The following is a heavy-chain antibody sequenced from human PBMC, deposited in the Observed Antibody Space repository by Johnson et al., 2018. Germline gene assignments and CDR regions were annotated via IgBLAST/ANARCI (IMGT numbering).Heavy chain of an antibody. Sequence: VQLLESGGGVVQPGRSXRLSCVVSGFTFNNYSMHWVRQAPGKGLEWVALISYDGNSGYYADSVKGRFTVSRDNAKNSLYLQKNSLRDEDTALYYCARDLGYGGSFAQHWGQGTLVTVSS. J-gene: IGHJ1*01. CDR3: ARDLGYGGSFAQH. D-gene: IGHD1-26*01. CDR2: ISYDGNSG. CDR1: GFTFNNYS. V-gene: IGHV3-30-3*01.